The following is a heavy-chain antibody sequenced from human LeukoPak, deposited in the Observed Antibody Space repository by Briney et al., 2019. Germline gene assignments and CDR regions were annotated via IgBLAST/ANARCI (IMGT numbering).Heavy chain of an antibody. CDR3: ARDWTTDGSGSYFYGMDV. V-gene: IGHV1-46*01. Sequence: GASVTVSCTASGYTFTSYYMHWVRQAPGQGLEWMGIINPSGGSTSYAQKFQGRVTMTRDTSTSTVYMELSSLRSEDTAVYYCARDWTTDGSGSYFYGMDVWGQGTTVTVSS. J-gene: IGHJ6*02. CDR1: GYTFTSYY. CDR2: INPSGGST. D-gene: IGHD3-10*01.